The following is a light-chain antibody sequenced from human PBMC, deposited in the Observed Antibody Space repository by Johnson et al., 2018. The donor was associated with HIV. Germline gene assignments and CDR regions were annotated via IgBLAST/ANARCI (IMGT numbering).Light chain of an antibody. CDR3: GTWDSSLSADV. CDR1: SSNIGNNY. CDR2: ENN. V-gene: IGLV1-51*02. Sequence: QSVLTQPPSVSAAPGQKVTISCSGSSSNIGNNYVSWYQQLPGTAPKLLIYENNKRPSGIPDRFSASKSGTSATLGITGLQTGDEADYYCGTWDSSLSADVFGPGPKVTVL. J-gene: IGLJ1*01.